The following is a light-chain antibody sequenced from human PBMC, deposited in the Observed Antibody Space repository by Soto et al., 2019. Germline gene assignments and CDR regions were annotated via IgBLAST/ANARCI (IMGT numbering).Light chain of an antibody. CDR3: QQSSNWPRT. V-gene: IGKV3-11*01. Sequence: IVLTQSPVTLSLSPGERATLSCRASQDISSYLIWYQQKPGQAPRLLMYDVFNRATGIPARFSGSGSGTDFTLTISSLEPEDLAVYYCQQSSNWPRTFGQGTKVDIK. CDR1: QDISSY. J-gene: IGKJ1*01. CDR2: DVF.